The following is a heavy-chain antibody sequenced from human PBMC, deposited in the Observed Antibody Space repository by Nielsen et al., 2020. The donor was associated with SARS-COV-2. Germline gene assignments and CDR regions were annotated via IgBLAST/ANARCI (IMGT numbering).Heavy chain of an antibody. J-gene: IGHJ6*03. CDR1: GGTFSSYA. CDR3: ARGGYSSGWSLNYYYYYMDV. V-gene: IGHV1-69*13. CDR2: IIPIFGTA. Sequence: SVKVSCKASGGTFSSYAISWVRQAPGQGLEWMGGIIPIFGTANYAQKFQGRVTNTADESTSTAYMDLSSLRSEDTAVYYCARGGYSSGWSLNYYYYYMDVWGKGTTVTVSS. D-gene: IGHD6-19*01.